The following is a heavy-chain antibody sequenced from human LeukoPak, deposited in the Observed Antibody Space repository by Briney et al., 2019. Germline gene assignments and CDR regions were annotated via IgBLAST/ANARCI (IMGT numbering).Heavy chain of an antibody. J-gene: IGHJ1*01. V-gene: IGHV3-23*01. D-gene: IGHD2-2*01. CDR3: AKEVVVVPAAGNGYFQH. Sequence: PGGSLRLSCAASGFTFNSYAMSWVRQAPGKGLEWVSAISGSGGSTYYADSVKGRFTISRDNSKNTLYLQMNSLRAGDTAVYYCAKEVVVVPAAGNGYFQHWGQGTLVTVSS. CDR2: ISGSGGST. CDR1: GFTFNSYA.